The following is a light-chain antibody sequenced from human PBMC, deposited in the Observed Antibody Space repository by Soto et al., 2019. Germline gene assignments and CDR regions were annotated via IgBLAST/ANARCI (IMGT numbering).Light chain of an antibody. J-gene: IGKJ5*01. CDR3: QQYGSSPPLT. CDR1: QSVRSSY. V-gene: IGKV3-20*01. CDR2: GAY. Sequence: EIVLTQSPGTLSLSPGERATLSCRASQSVRSSYLAWYQQKPGQAPRLLIYGAYSTATGIPDRFSGSGSGTNITLNISTLEPKDFAVYYWQQYGSSPPLTFGQGTRLEIK.